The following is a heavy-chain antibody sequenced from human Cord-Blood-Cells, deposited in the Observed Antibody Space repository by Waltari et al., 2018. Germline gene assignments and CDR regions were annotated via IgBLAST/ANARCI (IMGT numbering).Heavy chain of an antibody. CDR3: ASLWGGVGSDAFDI. V-gene: IGHV4-34*01. J-gene: IGHJ3*02. Sequence: QVQLQQWGAGLLKPSETLSLTCAVYGGSFSGYYWSWIRQPPGQGLEWIGEINHSGSTNYNPSLKSRVTISVDTSKNQFSLKLSSVTAADTAVYYCASLWGGVGSDAFDIWGQGTMVTVSS. CDR1: GGSFSGYY. CDR2: INHSGST. D-gene: IGHD2-15*01.